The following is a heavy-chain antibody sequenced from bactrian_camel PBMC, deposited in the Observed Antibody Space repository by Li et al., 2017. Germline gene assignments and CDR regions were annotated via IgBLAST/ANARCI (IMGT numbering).Heavy chain of an antibody. CDR3: AARSVGWCPLFEHWLGKRAYTPGGYFAN. CDR1: KLTYSSNC. CDR2: MDSAGSA. D-gene: IGHD1*01. V-gene: IGHV3S67*01. Sequence: DVQLVESGGGLVQPGGSLALSCVAAKLTYSSNCMGWFRQAPGKEREGVAAMDSAGSANYADFVKGRFAISKDNDRNTLALQMHSLKPEDTATYYCAARSVGWCPLFEHWLGKRAYTPGGYFANWGQGTQVTVS. J-gene: IGHJ6*01.